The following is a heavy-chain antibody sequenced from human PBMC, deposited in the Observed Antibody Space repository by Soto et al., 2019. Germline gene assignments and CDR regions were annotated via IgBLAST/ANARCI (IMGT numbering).Heavy chain of an antibody. CDR2: IYYSGST. CDR1: GGSISSGDYY. Sequence: SETLSLTCTVSGGSISSGDYYWSWIHKHPGKGLEWIGYIYYSGSTYYNPSLKSRVTISLDTSKNQVVLTMTNVDTVDTATYYCVHTYSSTWRNFDYWAQGTLVTVSS. CDR3: VHTYSSTWRNFDY. D-gene: IGHD6-13*01. V-gene: IGHV4-31*03. J-gene: IGHJ4*02.